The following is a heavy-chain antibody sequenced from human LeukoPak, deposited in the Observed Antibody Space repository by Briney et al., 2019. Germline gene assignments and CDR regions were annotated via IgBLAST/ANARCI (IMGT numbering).Heavy chain of an antibody. V-gene: IGHV4-34*01. CDR3: ARREQYYYDNWFDP. CDR2: IYYSGST. J-gene: IGHJ5*02. D-gene: IGHD3-22*01. CDR1: GGSFSGYY. Sequence: SETLSLTCAVYGGSFSGYYWSWIRQPPGKGLEWIGSIYYSGSTYYNPSLKSRVTISVDTSKNQFSLKLSSVTAADTAVYYCARREQYYYDNWFDPWGQGTLVTVSS.